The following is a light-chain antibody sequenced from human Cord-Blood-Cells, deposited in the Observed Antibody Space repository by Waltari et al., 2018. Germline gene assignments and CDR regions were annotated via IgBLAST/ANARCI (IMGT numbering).Light chain of an antibody. J-gene: IGLJ3*02. Sequence: QSVLPQPPSASGTPGQRVTIPCSGTSSNIGGNYVYWYQQLPGTAPKLLIYRNNQRPSGVPDRFSGSKSGTSASLAISGLRSEDEADYYCAAWDDSLSGWVFGGGTKLTVL. CDR3: AAWDDSLSGWV. CDR1: SSNIGGNY. V-gene: IGLV1-47*01. CDR2: RNN.